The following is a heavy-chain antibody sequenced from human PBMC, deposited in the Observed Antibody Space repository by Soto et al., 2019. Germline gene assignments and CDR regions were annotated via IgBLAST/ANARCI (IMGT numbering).Heavy chain of an antibody. D-gene: IGHD2-15*01. V-gene: IGHV4-31*01. CDR3: ARVVVTASYYYYAMDV. Sequence: HVQLQESGPGLVETSQTRSLICTVSGGSISSGGYYWRWIRQHPGKGLGWIADIYYSRNTFYNASLQSQVTISVDTSKNQFSLMLSSVTAADTAVYYCARVVVTASYYYYAMDVWGQGATVTVSS. CDR2: IYYSRNT. CDR1: GGSISSGGYY. J-gene: IGHJ6*02.